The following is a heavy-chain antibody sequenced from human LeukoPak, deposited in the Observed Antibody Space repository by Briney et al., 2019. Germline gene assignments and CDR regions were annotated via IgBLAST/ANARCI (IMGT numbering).Heavy chain of an antibody. CDR1: GYTFTNYG. Sequence: GASVEVSCKASGYTFTNYGVSWVRQAPGQGPEWMGWINAYNGDTHYAQNLQGRLTMTTDTSTSMAFMELRSLRPDDTAVYFCARWGLVAPGTYYYYYMDVWGRGTTVTVSS. CDR2: INAYNGDT. V-gene: IGHV1-18*01. D-gene: IGHD2-2*01. J-gene: IGHJ6*03. CDR3: ARWGLVAPGTYYYYYMDV.